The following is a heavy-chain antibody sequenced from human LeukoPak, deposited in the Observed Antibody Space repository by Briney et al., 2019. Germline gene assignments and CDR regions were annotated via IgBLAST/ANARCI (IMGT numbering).Heavy chain of an antibody. D-gene: IGHD3-10*01. J-gene: IGHJ4*02. CDR1: GGSISSSSYY. Sequence: SETLSLTCTVSGGSISSSSYYWGWIRQPPGKGLEWIGSIYYSGSTYYNPSLKSRVTISVDTSKNQFSLKLSSVTAADTAVYYCARAPAGLLWFGEPLGDYLDYWGQGTLVTVSS. CDR3: ARAPAGLLWFGEPLGDYLDY. CDR2: IYYSGST. V-gene: IGHV4-39*07.